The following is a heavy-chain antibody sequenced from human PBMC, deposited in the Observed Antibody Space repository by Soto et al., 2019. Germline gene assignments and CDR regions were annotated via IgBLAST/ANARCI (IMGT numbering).Heavy chain of an antibody. CDR3: AKDRQPDGIWTFDY. D-gene: IGHD3-9*01. V-gene: IGHV3-30-3*01. Sequence: SLRLSCAASGFTFSSYAMHWVRQAPGKGLEWVAVISYDGSNKYYADSVKGRFTISRDNSKKALYLQMNSLRVEDTAIYYCAKDRQPDGIWTFDYWGQGTSVTVSS. J-gene: IGHJ4*02. CDR1: GFTFSSYA. CDR2: ISYDGSNK.